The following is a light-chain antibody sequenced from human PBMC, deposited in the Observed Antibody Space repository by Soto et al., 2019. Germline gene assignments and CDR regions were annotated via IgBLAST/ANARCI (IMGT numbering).Light chain of an antibody. J-gene: IGLJ3*02. V-gene: IGLV4-69*01. CDR3: QTWGSGLGV. CDR1: SGHNSYA. Sequence: QLVLTQSPSASASLGASVKLTCTLSSGHNSYAIAWHQQQPEKGPRYLMKLNSDGSHSKGDGVPDRFSGSSSGAERYLTISSLQSEDEADYYCQTWGSGLGVFGGGTKLTVL. CDR2: LNSDGSH.